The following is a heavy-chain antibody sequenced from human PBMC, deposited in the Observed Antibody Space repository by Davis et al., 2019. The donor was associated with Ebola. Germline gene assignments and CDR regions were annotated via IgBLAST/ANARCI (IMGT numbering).Heavy chain of an antibody. D-gene: IGHD3-10*01. CDR2: IIPIFGTA. CDR1: GGTFSSYA. Sequence: SVKVSCKASGGTFSSYAISWVRQAPGQGLEWMGGIIPIFGTANYAQKFQGRVTITADESTSTAYMELSSLRSEDTAVYYCAGYYYYGSGRADYWGQGTLVTVSS. J-gene: IGHJ4*02. V-gene: IGHV1-69*13. CDR3: AGYYYYGSGRADY.